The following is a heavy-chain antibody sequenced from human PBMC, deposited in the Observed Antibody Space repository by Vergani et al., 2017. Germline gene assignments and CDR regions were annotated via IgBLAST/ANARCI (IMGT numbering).Heavy chain of an antibody. CDR1: GFNIDGFY. CDR3: VRDPLKGMDV. V-gene: IGHV3-74*01. CDR2: MRNDVGSI. Sequence: EVNLVESGGAVVQPGGSLRLSCVASGFNIDGFYMHWVRQVPGKGLVWVSRMRNDVGSISYGDFGRGRFTISRDNAKNTVYLQLSGLRVEDTAIYYCVRDPLKGMDVWGQGTTVTVS. J-gene: IGHJ6*02.